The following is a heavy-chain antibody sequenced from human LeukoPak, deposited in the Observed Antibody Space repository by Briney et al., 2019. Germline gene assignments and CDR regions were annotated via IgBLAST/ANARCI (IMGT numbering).Heavy chain of an antibody. CDR2: INSDGSST. D-gene: IGHD3-3*01. CDR1: GFTFSSSW. V-gene: IGHV3-74*01. J-gene: IGHJ4*02. CDR3: AREGRGGYYGFDY. Sequence: GGSLRLSCAASGFTFSSSWMHWVRQAPGKRLVWVSRINSDGSSTNYADSVKGRFTISRDNAQNTLYLQMNSLRAEDTAVYYCAREGRGGYYGFDYWGQGTLVTVSS.